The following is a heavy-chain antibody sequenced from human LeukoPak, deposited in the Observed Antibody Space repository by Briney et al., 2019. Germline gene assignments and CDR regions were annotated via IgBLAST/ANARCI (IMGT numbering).Heavy chain of an antibody. CDR3: ARDSGTYHTLNS. CDR1: GYSISSGFY. Sequence: SETLSLNCAVSGYSISSGFYWGWIRQPPGKGLEWIGSKFHSGGTYYNPSLKSRVAISVDTSKNQFSLKLRSVTAADTAVYYCARDSGTYHTLNSWGQGTLVTVSS. J-gene: IGHJ4*02. V-gene: IGHV4-38-2*02. CDR2: KFHSGGT. D-gene: IGHD1-26*01.